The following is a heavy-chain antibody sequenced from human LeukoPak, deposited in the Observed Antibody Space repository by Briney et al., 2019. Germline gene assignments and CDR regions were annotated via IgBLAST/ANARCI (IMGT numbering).Heavy chain of an antibody. D-gene: IGHD2-2*01. CDR2: INPNSGGT. CDR3: ARAAFRQVVPAAIPRGYFQH. V-gene: IGHV1-2*02. J-gene: IGHJ1*01. CDR1: GYTFTGYY. Sequence: ASVKVSCKASGYTFTGYYMHWVRQAPGQGLEWMGWINPNSGGTNYAQKFRGRVTMTRDTSISTAYMELSRLRSDDTAVYYCARAAFRQVVPAAIPRGYFQHWGQGTLVTVSS.